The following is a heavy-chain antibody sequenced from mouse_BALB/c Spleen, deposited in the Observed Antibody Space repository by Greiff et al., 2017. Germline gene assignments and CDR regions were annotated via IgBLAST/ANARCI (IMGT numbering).Heavy chain of an antibody. Sequence: VMLVESGPGLVAPAQSLTITCTASGFTLTGYGVNWVRQPPGKGLEWLGMIWGDGSTDYNSALKSRLSISKDNSKSQVFLKMNSLQTDDTARYYCARGLGWFAYWGQGTLVTVSA. J-gene: IGHJ3*01. V-gene: IGHV2-6-7*01. CDR2: IWGDGST. D-gene: IGHD2-4*01. CDR3: ARGLGWFAY. CDR1: GFTLTGYG.